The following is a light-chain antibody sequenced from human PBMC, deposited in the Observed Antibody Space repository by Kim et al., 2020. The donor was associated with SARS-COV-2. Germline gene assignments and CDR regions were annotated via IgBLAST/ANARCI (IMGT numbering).Light chain of an antibody. J-gene: IGLJ2*01. CDR1: SLRSYY. Sequence: ALGQTVRITSQGNSLRSYYATWYKKKPGQDPILVIYGKNNRPSGIPDRFSGSSSGNTASLTITGTQAGDEADYYCNSRDSNDNVVFGGGSQLTVL. V-gene: IGLV3-19*01. CDR3: NSRDSNDNVV. CDR2: GKN.